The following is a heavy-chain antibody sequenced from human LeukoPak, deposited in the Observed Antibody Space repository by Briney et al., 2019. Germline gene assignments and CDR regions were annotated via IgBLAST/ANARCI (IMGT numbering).Heavy chain of an antibody. D-gene: IGHD3-16*01. CDR3: ARDYPGGLGEWGMI. V-gene: IGHV1-2*02. CDR1: GYTFTGYY. CDR2: INPNSGGT. J-gene: IGHJ4*02. Sequence: GASVKVSCKASGYTFTGYYMHWVRQAPGQGLEWMGWINPNSGGTNYAQKFQGRVTMTRDTSISTAYMELSRLRSDDPAGYYCARDYPGGLGEWGMIWGQGTLVTVSS.